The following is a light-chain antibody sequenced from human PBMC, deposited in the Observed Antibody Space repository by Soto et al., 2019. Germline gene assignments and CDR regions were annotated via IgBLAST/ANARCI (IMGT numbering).Light chain of an antibody. V-gene: IGKV3-20*01. J-gene: IGKJ5*01. CDR3: QQYGSPPIT. CDR2: GTS. CDR1: QSVSSTY. Sequence: VLTQCPGTLSFSPVERARLFCRASQSVSSTYLAWYQQQPGQAPRLLMSGTSNRATGTPDRFSGSGSGTDFTLTISRLEPEDFAVYYCQQYGSPPITFGQGTRLEIK.